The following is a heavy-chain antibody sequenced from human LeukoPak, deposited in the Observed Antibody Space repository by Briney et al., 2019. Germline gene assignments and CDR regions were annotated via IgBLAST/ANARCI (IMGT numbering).Heavy chain of an antibody. D-gene: IGHD3-10*01. CDR3: AREPRRFGD. CDR1: GYTFTSCD. V-gene: IGHV1-8*01. J-gene: IGHJ4*02. Sequence: ASVKVSCTASGYTFTSCDINWVRQGTGQGLEWLGYMNPNSSNTGYAQKFQGRVTMTRDTSINTAYMELSSLRSEDTAVYYCAREPRRFGDWGQGTLVTVSP. CDR2: MNPNSSNT.